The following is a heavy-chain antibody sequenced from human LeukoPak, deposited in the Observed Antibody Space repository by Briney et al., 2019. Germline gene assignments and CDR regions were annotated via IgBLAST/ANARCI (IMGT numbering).Heavy chain of an antibody. D-gene: IGHD6-13*01. J-gene: IGHJ3*02. V-gene: IGHV3-7*01. CDR1: GFTFSSYW. CDR2: IKQDGSEK. Sequence: GGSLRLSCAASGFTFSSYWMSWVRQAPGKGLEWVANIKQDGSEKYYVDSVKGRFTISRDNAKNSLYLQMNSLRAEDTAVYYCAREGSSWYSTWGAFDIWGQGTMVTVSS. CDR3: AREGSSWYSTWGAFDI.